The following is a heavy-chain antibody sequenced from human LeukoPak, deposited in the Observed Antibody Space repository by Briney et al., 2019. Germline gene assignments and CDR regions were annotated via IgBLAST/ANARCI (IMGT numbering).Heavy chain of an antibody. V-gene: IGHV3-30*03. Sequence: GGSLRLSCAASGFTFSTYGMHWVRQAPGKGLEWVAVISYDGSNEYYADSVKGRFTISRDNSKNTLYLQMNSLRAEDTAVYYCARQTVAGTDPFDYWGQGTLVTVSS. CDR2: ISYDGSNE. CDR3: ARQTVAGTDPFDY. J-gene: IGHJ4*02. D-gene: IGHD6-19*01. CDR1: GFTFSTYG.